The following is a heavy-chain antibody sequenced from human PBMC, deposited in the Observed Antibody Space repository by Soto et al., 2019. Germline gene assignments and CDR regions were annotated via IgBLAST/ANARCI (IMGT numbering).Heavy chain of an antibody. CDR3: ARGSLFDVVLNALDI. Sequence: QVQLQESGPGLVKPSQTLSLTCAVSGGSISGNGYYWNWIRQHPGKGLEWIGYISYSGRTFYSPYRKRRVTTSVDTSKNQFSLMLSPVPAAATAVCYCARGSLFDVVLNALDIWGEGTMVAVSS. CDR2: ISYSGRT. D-gene: IGHD3-3*01. CDR1: GGSISGNGYY. J-gene: IGHJ3*02. V-gene: IGHV4-31*11.